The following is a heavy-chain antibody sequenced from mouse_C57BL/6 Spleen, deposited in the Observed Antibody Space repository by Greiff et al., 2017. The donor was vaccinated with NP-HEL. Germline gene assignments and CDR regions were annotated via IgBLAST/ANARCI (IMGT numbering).Heavy chain of an antibody. D-gene: IGHD1-1*01. CDR2: IHPNSGST. Sequence: QVQLQQPGAELVKPGASVKLSCKASGYTFTSYWMHWVKQRPGQGLEWIGMIHPNSGSTNYNEKFKSKATLTVDKSSSTAYMQLSSLTSEDSAVYYCARSVYGSSLYYYAMDYGGQGTSVTFSS. CDR1: GYTFTSYW. J-gene: IGHJ4*01. CDR3: ARSVYGSSLYYYAMDY. V-gene: IGHV1-64*01.